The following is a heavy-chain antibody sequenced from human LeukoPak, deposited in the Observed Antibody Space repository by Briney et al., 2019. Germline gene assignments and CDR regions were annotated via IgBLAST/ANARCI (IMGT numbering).Heavy chain of an antibody. D-gene: IGHD5-18*01. J-gene: IGHJ4*02. CDR2: ISSSRSYI. CDR3: ARRAKTDRGHSYGLDY. Sequence: GGSLRLSCEASGFTFSDYSMNWVRQAPGKGLEWVSSISSSRSYIYYGDSVTGRFTISRDNAKNSLYLQMNSLRAEDPAVYYCARRAKTDRGHSYGLDYWGQGTLVTVSP. CDR1: GFTFSDYS. V-gene: IGHV3-21*01.